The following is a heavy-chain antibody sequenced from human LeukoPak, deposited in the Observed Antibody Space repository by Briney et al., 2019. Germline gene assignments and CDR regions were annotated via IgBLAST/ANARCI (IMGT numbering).Heavy chain of an antibody. CDR1: GFTFDDYA. Sequence: GRSLRLSCAAAGFTFDDYAMHWVRQAPGQGLEWVSGISWNSGSIGYADSVKGRFTISRDNAKNSLYLQMNSLRAEDTALYYCAASIRFLEWFLDYWGQGTLVTVSS. V-gene: IGHV3-9*01. J-gene: IGHJ4*02. CDR2: ISWNSGSI. D-gene: IGHD3-3*01. CDR3: AASIRFLEWFLDY.